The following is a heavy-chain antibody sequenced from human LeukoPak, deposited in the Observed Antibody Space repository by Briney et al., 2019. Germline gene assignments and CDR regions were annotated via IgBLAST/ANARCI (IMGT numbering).Heavy chain of an antibody. CDR1: GCTFSSNC. J-gene: IGHJ4*02. D-gene: IGHD2-21*02. CDR3: AKANLRDHFDY. Sequence: GGSLRLSCAASGCTFSSNCMSWVRQAPGKGLEWVSAISGSGGSTYYADSVKGRFTISRDNSKNTLYLQMNSLRAEDTAVYYCAKANLRDHFDYWGQGTLVTVSS. V-gene: IGHV3-23*01. CDR2: ISGSGGST.